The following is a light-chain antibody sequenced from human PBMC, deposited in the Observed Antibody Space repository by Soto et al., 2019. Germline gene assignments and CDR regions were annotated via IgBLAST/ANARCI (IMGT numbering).Light chain of an antibody. CDR1: TNDIGSYNY. CDR3: SSYKFSTTLRV. CDR2: EVT. V-gene: IGLV2-14*01. Sequence: QLVLTQPASVSGSPGQSITLSCAGTTNDIGSYNYVSWFQQHPGEAPKLIIFEVTHRPSGISTRFSGSKSGNTASLTISDLQAEDEALYYCSSYKFSTTLRVFGGGTKVTVL. J-gene: IGLJ3*02.